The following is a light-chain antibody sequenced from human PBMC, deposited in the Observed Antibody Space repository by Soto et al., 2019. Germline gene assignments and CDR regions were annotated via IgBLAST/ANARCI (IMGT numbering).Light chain of an antibody. CDR3: SSFTSRFTFV. CDR2: EVT. V-gene: IGLV2-14*01. J-gene: IGLJ1*01. Sequence: QSALTQPASVSGSPGQSIAISCTGTRSDVGAYNYVSWYQHHPAKAPKPMISEVTNRPSGVSDRFSGSKSGNTASLTISGLQAEDEADYYCSSFTSRFTFVFGTGTKLTVL. CDR1: RSDVGAYNY.